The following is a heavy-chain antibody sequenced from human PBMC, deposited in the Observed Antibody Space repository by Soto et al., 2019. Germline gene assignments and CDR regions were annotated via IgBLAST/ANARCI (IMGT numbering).Heavy chain of an antibody. V-gene: IGHV4-30-4*01. CDR1: GGSISSGDYY. Sequence: SETLSLTSTVSGGSISSGDYYWSWIRQPPGKGLEWIGYIYYSGRTSYNPSLKSRVTISVDTSKNQFSLKLSSVTAADTAVYYCARGGDIVVVPAAQSYFGMDVWGQGTTVTVSS. CDR3: ARGGDIVVVPAAQSYFGMDV. CDR2: IYYSGRT. D-gene: IGHD2-2*01. J-gene: IGHJ6*02.